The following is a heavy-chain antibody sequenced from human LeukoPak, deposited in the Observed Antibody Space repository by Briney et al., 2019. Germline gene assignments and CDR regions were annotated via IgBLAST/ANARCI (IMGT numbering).Heavy chain of an antibody. V-gene: IGHV4-4*07. CDR2: VYASGST. J-gene: IGHJ6*03. CDR3: ARSARSYYFYMDV. Sequence: SETLSLTCSVSGGSISSFYWTWIRQSAGKGLEWIGRVYASGSTDYNPSLKSRLTLSLDTSKNQFSLRLNSVTAADTAVYYCARSARSYYFYMDVWGKGTAVTVSS. CDR1: GGSISSFY.